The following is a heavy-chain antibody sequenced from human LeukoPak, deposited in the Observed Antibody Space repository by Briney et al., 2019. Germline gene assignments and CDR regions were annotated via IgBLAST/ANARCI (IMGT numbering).Heavy chain of an antibody. CDR1: GFTFSSYA. J-gene: IGHJ4*02. V-gene: IGHV3-23*01. D-gene: IGHD2-2*01. CDR2: ISGSGGST. Sequence: GGSLRLSWAASGFTFSSYAMSWVRQAPGKGLEWVSAISGSGGSTYYADSVKGRFTISRDNSKNTLYLQMNSLRAEDTAVYYCAKDIVVVPAASDYWGQGTLVTVSS. CDR3: AKDIVVVPAASDY.